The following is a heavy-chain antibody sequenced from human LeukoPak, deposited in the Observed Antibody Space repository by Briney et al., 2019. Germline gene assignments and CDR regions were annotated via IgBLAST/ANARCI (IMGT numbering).Heavy chain of an antibody. CDR3: ARDRSVVPAAIGYYYYYGMDV. CDR2: IGTAGDT. J-gene: IGHJ6*02. Sequence: AGGSLRLSCAASGFTFSSYDMHWVRQATGKGLEWVSAIGTAGDTYYPGSVKGRFTISRENAKNSLYLQMNSLRAEDTAVYYCARDRSVVPAAIGYYYYYGMDVWGQGTTVTVSS. V-gene: IGHV3-13*01. D-gene: IGHD2-2*02. CDR1: GFTFSSYD.